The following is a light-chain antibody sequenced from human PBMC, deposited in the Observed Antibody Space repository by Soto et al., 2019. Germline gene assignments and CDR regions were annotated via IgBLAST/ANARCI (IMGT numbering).Light chain of an antibody. CDR2: NND. V-gene: IGLV1-44*01. J-gene: IGLJ3*02. Sequence: QSVLTQPPSASGTPGQRVTISCSGSSSNIGSNSVNWYQLLPGTAPKLPIYNNDQRPSGVPDRFSGSKSGTSASLAISGLQSEDEADYYCAAWDDSLNGGVFGGGTKLTVL. CDR3: AAWDDSLNGGV. CDR1: SSNIGSNS.